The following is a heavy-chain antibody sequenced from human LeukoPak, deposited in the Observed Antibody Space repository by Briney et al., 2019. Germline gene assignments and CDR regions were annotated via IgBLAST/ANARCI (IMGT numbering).Heavy chain of an antibody. CDR2: ISAYNGNT. CDR1: GYTFTSYG. Sequence: ASVKVSCKASGYTFTSYGISWVRQAPGQGLEWMGWISAYNGNTNYAQKLQGRDTMTTDTSTSTAYMELRSLRSDDTAVYYCARDKGSGSLLPFDYWGQGTLVTVSS. D-gene: IGHD1-26*01. CDR3: ARDKGSGSLLPFDY. V-gene: IGHV1-18*01. J-gene: IGHJ4*02.